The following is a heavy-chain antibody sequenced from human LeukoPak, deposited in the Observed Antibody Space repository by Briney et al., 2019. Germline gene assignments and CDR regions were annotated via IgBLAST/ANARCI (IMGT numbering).Heavy chain of an antibody. D-gene: IGHD6-19*01. CDR1: GFTFSSYS. Sequence: GGSLRLSSSAAGFTFSSYSISWVRQAPGKRLDWHSSISGSAYSTYYADSVKGRFTISRDNSKNTLYLQMNSLRAEDTAVYYCAKETVAAPPIDYWGQGTLVTVSS. J-gene: IGHJ4*02. CDR2: ISGSAYST. V-gene: IGHV3-23*01. CDR3: AKETVAAPPIDY.